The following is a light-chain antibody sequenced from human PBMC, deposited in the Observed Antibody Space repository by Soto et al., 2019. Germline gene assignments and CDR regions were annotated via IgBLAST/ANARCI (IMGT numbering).Light chain of an antibody. V-gene: IGKV4-1*01. J-gene: IGKJ1*01. CDR2: WAS. CDR3: HQYHSAPPT. CDR1: QSVLYSPNNKNY. Sequence: DIVMTQSPDSLAVSLGERATINCKSSQSVLYSPNNKNYLAWYQQKPGQPPRLLVYWASTRESGVPDRFSGSASGTDYTHTIRSLHDEDAAVYYSHQYHSAPPTFDQGTEVEFK.